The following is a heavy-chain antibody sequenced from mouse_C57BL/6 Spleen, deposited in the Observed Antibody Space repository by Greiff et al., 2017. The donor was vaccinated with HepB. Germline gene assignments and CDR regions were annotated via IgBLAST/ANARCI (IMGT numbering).Heavy chain of an antibody. CDR1: GYTFTDYN. CDR3: ARYRSYRYAMDY. D-gene: IGHD1-1*01. CDR2: INPNNGGT. V-gene: IGHV1-18*01. J-gene: IGHJ4*01. Sequence: VHVQQSGPELVKPGASVKIPCKASGYTFTDYNMDWVKQSHGKSLEWIGDINPNNGGTIYNQKFKGKATLTVDNSSSTAYMELRSLTSEDTAVYYCARYRSYRYAMDYWGQGTSVTVSS.